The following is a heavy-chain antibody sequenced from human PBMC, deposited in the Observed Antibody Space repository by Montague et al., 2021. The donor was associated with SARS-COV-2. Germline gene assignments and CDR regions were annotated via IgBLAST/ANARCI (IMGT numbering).Heavy chain of an antibody. CDR3: ARVGRQQLVRLSGMDV. V-gene: IGHV4-39*07. J-gene: IGHJ6*02. CDR2: IYYSGST. CDR1: GGSISSSSYY. D-gene: IGHD6-13*01. Sequence: ETLSLTCTVSGGSISSSSYYWGWIRQPPGKGLEWIGSIYYSGSTYYNPSLKSRVTISVDTSKNQFSLKLSSVTAADTAVYYCARVGRQQLVRLSGMDVGGQGATVTVSS.